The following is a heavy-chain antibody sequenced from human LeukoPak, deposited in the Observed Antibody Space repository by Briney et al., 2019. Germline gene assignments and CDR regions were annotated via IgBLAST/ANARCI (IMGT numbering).Heavy chain of an antibody. CDR1: GGSISSSSYY. D-gene: IGHD3-22*01. J-gene: IGHJ4*02. CDR2: IHYSGST. Sequence: PSETLSLTCTVSGGSISSSSYYWGWIRQPPGKGLEWIGSIHYSGSTYYNPSLKSRVTISVDTSKNQFSLKLSSVTAADTAVYYCARRTKIAVTSTWYFDYWGQGTLVTVSS. V-gene: IGHV4-39*01. CDR3: ARRTKIAVTSTWYFDY.